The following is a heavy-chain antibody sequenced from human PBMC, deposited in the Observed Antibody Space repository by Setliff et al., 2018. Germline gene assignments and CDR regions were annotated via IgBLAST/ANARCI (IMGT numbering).Heavy chain of an antibody. J-gene: IGHJ3*01. CDR2: IYHSGSA. D-gene: IGHD1-26*01. CDR3: AREVGTSTSSDAFDV. Sequence: LSLTCTVSGDSISSGDYFWSWIRQPPGKGLEWIAYIYHSGSAYYNPSLKSRVTMSVDTSKNQFSLHLTSVTAADTAAYYCAREVGTSTSSDAFDVWGQGMMVTVS. CDR1: GDSISSGDYF. V-gene: IGHV4-30-4*08.